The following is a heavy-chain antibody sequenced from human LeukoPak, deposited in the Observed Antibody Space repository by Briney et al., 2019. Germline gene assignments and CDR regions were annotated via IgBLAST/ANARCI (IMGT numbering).Heavy chain of an antibody. V-gene: IGHV3-21*01. CDR2: ISSSGTYI. Sequence: GGSLRLSCAASGFIFSASIMNWVRQAPGKGLEWVSSISSSGTYIYYADSVKGRFTISRDNAKNALYLQMNSLRAEDTAVYYCAKNYDSSGWAPGAFDIWGQGTMVTVSS. CDR3: AKNYDSSGWAPGAFDI. D-gene: IGHD3-22*01. J-gene: IGHJ3*02. CDR1: GFIFSASI.